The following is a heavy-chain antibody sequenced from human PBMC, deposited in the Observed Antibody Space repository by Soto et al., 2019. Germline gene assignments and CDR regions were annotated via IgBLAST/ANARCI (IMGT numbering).Heavy chain of an antibody. CDR1: GFTFSSYA. CDR3: AKDRRSTSCYAFDY. CDR2: INSRGGST. V-gene: IGHV3-23*01. Sequence: EVQLLESGGGLVQPGGSLRLSCAASGFTFSSYAMSWVRQAPGKGLEWVSAINSRGGSTYYADSVKGRFTISRDSSKNTLYLQMNSLRAEDTAVYYCAKDRRSTSCYAFDYWGQGTLVTVSS. D-gene: IGHD2-2*01. J-gene: IGHJ4*02.